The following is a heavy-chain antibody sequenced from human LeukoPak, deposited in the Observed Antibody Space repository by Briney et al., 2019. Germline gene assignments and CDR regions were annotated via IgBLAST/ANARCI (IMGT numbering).Heavy chain of an antibody. CDR3: ARDLRFSS. D-gene: IGHD2/OR15-2a*01. CDR1: GFTFSSYA. Sequence: GGSLRLSCAASGFTFSSYAMSWVRQAPGKGLEWVSSISDSGGSTYYADSVKGRFTISRDNSKNTLYLQMNTPRAEDTAVYYCARDLRFSSRGQGTLVTVSS. J-gene: IGHJ4*02. CDR2: ISDSGGST. V-gene: IGHV3-23*01.